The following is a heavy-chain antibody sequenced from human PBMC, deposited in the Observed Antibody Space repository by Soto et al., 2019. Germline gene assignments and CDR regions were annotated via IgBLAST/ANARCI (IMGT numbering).Heavy chain of an antibody. J-gene: IGHJ6*03. CDR1: GFTVSSNY. CDR2: IYSGGST. V-gene: IGHV3-53*04. CDR3: ARVRRDFGSGPTQYYYYMDV. Sequence: GVLRLSCAASGFTVSSNYMSWVRQAPGKGLEWVSVIYSGGSTYYADSVKGRFTISRHNSKNTLYLQMNSLRAEDTAVYYCARVRRDFGSGPTQYYYYMDVWGKGTTVTVSS. D-gene: IGHD3-3*01.